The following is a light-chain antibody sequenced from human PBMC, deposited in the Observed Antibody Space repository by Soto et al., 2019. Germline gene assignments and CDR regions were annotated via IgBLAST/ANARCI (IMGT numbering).Light chain of an antibody. CDR2: GAS. CDR3: QQYEKWPLT. J-gene: IGKJ4*01. V-gene: IGKV3-15*01. Sequence: EIVMTQSPATLSVSSGERATLSCRASQSINSNLAWYQQIPGQAPRLLMYGASTRATGMPARFSGSGSGTEFTLTINGLQSEDSAVYYCQQYEKWPLTFGGGTKVEIK. CDR1: QSINSN.